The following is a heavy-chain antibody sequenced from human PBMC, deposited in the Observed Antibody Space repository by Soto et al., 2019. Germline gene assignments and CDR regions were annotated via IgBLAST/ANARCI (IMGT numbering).Heavy chain of an antibody. V-gene: IGHV4-61*01. CDR2: IYYSGST. CDR1: GGSVSSGSYY. J-gene: IGHJ4*02. D-gene: IGHD4-17*01. Sequence: QVQLQESGPGLVKPSETLSLTCTVSGGSVSSGSYYWSWIRQPPGKGLEWIGYIYYSGSTNYNPSLKSRVTISVDTSKNQFSLKLSSVTAADTAVYYCARLTTVPKWAWYYFDYWGQGTLVTVSS. CDR3: ARLTTVPKWAWYYFDY.